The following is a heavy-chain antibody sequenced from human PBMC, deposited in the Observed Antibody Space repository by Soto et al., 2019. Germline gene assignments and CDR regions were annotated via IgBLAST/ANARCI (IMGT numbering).Heavy chain of an antibody. CDR3: ARGGSDYEGSGYYQGHV. V-gene: IGHV1-69*14. J-gene: IGHJ6*02. Sequence: QVQLVQSGAEVKKPGSSVKVSCKSSGGTFSNYGFSWVRQAPGQGLECMGVIVPIFGAEHPQKFQGRVTITADKSXNXFFMELRGLRSEDTAVYYCARGGSDYEGSGYYQGHVWGQGTTVTVSS. CDR1: GGTFSNYG. D-gene: IGHD3-22*01. CDR2: IVPIFGA.